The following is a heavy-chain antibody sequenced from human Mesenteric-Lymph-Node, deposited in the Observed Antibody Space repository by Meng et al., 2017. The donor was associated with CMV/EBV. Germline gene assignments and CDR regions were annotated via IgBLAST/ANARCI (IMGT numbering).Heavy chain of an antibody. J-gene: IGHJ5*02. V-gene: IGHV4-61*03. CDR3: ARVWDWFDP. CDR2: VTYSGST. CDR1: GGSVNIGSWY. Sequence: SETLSLTCTVSGGSVNIGSWYWSWIRQPPGKGLEWIGYVTYSGSTNYNPSLKSRVIILIDPSKNHFSLRLSSVTAADTAVYFCARVWDWFDPWGQGTLVTVSS. D-gene: IGHD3-16*01.